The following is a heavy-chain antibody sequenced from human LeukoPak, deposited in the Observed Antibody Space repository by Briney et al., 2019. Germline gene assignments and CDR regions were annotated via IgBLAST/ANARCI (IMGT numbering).Heavy chain of an antibody. D-gene: IGHD1-14*01. CDR3: ARNTGDYYGMDV. CDR1: GFTFSSYS. V-gene: IGHV3-21*01. Sequence: PGGSLRLSCAASGFTFSSYSMNWVRQAPGKGLEWVSSISSSSRYIYYADSVKGRFTISRDNAKNSLYLQMNSLRAEDTAVYYCARNTGDYYGMDVWGQGTLVTVSS. J-gene: IGHJ6*02. CDR2: ISSSSRYI.